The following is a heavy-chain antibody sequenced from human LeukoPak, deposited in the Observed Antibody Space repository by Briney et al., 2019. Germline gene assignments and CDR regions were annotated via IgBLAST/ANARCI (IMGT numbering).Heavy chain of an antibody. CDR3: AREGRTPTKNIWSGYYYYFDY. D-gene: IGHD3-3*01. J-gene: IGHJ4*02. CDR2: IIPIFGTA. V-gene: IGHV1-69*13. CDR1: GGTFSSYA. Sequence: SVKVSCKASGGTFSSYAISWVRQAPGQGLEWMGGIIPIFGTANYAQKFQGRVTITADESTSTAYMELSSLRSEDTAVYYCAREGRTPTKNIWSGYYYYFDYWGQGTLVTVSS.